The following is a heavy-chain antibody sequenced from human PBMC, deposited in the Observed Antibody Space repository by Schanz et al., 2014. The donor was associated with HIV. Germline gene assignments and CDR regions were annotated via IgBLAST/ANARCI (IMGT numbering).Heavy chain of an antibody. V-gene: IGHV3-74*02. J-gene: IGHJ4*02. CDR2: IKSDGSST. D-gene: IGHD6-13*01. CDR3: AKVGRIYSTTWIDH. Sequence: VQLVESGGGVVQPGRSLRLSCAASGFTFSSYWMHWVRQAPGKGLGWVSRIKSDGSSTSYADSVKGRFAISRHNSKNTVYLQMNSLRGEDSAVYYCAKVGRIYSTTWIDHWGQGTLVTVSS. CDR1: GFTFSSYW.